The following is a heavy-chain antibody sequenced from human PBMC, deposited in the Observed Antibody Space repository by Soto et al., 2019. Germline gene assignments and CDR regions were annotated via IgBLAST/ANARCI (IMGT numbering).Heavy chain of an antibody. CDR1: GGSFSGYY. CDR3: ARTLWLQYLNWFDP. V-gene: IGHV4-34*01. CDR2: INHSGST. Sequence: PSETLSLTCAVYGGSFSGYYWSWIRQPPGKGLEWIGEINHSGSTNYNPSLKSRVTISVDTSKNQFSLKLSSVTAADTAVYYCARTLWLQYLNWFDPWGQGTLVTV. J-gene: IGHJ5*02. D-gene: IGHD4-4*01.